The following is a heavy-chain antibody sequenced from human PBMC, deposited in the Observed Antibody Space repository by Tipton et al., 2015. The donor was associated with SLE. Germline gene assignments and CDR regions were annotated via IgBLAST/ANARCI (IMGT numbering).Heavy chain of an antibody. CDR2: IHHSGTT. CDR1: GVSISSSNW. Sequence: TLSLTCAVSGVSISSSNWWSWVRQVPGKGLEWIGEIHHSGTTYYNPSLESRVTISVDKSNNHFSLRLNSVTAADTAVYFCARHTHFYEFWSDDPWGQGTLVIVSS. V-gene: IGHV4-4*01. D-gene: IGHD3-3*01. J-gene: IGHJ5*02. CDR3: ARHTHFYEFWSDDP.